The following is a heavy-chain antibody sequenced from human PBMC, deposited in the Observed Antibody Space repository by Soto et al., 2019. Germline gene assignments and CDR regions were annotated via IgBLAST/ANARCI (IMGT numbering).Heavy chain of an antibody. D-gene: IGHD3-10*01. V-gene: IGHV4-31*03. CDR3: ARDLKAPKSSGPSQGWFDP. J-gene: IGHJ5*02. Sequence: QVQLQESGPGLVKPSQTLSLTCTVSGGSISSGGYYWSWIRQHPGKGLEWIGYIYYSGSTYYNPSLKSRVTISVDTSKNPFSLKLSSVTAADTAVYYCARDLKAPKSSGPSQGWFDPWGQGTLVTVSS. CDR1: GGSISSGGYY. CDR2: IYYSGST.